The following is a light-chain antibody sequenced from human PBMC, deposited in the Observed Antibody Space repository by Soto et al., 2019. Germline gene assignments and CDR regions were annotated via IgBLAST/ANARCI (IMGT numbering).Light chain of an antibody. Sequence: QSVLTRPASVSASLGQPITISCTGTSSDVGAYNYVYWYQQHPGKAPKLIIYDVSNRPSGIPNRFSGSKSGNTASLTISGLQAEDAAYYYCNSYTRSSRYVFGTGTKVTVL. CDR3: NSYTRSSRYV. J-gene: IGLJ1*01. V-gene: IGLV2-14*03. CDR1: SSDVGAYNY. CDR2: DVS.